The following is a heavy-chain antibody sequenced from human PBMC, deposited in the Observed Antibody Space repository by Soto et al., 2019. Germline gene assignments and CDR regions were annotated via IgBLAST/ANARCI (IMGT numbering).Heavy chain of an antibody. J-gene: IGHJ4*02. D-gene: IGHD6-13*01. Sequence: SETLSLTCSVSGGSISGYYWSWIRQPPGKGLEWIGYISYSGSPNYNPSLKSRVTISLDTSQNQFSLELSSVTAADTAVYYCARAGRSSSKTVFDYWGQGTLVTVSS. CDR1: GGSISGYY. CDR3: ARAGRSSSKTVFDY. CDR2: ISYSGSP. V-gene: IGHV4-59*01.